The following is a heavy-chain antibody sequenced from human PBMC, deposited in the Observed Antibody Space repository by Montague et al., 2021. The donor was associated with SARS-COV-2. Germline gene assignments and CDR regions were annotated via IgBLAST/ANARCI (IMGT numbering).Heavy chain of an antibody. Sequence: SETLSLTCPVSSPGTVSRNSGADWMRTRPKTRHQKIGYVYYSVKTYYNPSLKSRVTISVDTSKNQFSLKLSSVTAADTAVYYCARHKRGWLQLRPDAFDIWGQGTRVTVSS. CDR2: VYYSVKT. CDR1: SPGTVSRNSG. D-gene: IGHD5-24*01. CDR3: ARHKRGWLQLRPDAFDI. J-gene: IGHJ3*02. V-gene: IGHV4-39*01.